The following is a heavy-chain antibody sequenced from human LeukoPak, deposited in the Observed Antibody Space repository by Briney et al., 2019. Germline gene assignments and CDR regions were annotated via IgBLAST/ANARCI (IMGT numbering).Heavy chain of an antibody. CDR1: GFTFSSFS. CDR3: ARRAGYYFDY. CDR2: ISISGSYI. Sequence: GESLKISCAASGFTFSSFSMNWVRQAPGKGLEWVSSISISGSYIYYADSVRGRFTISRDNAKNSLYLQMNSLRAEDTAVYYCARRAGYYFDYWSQGTLVTVSS. J-gene: IGHJ4*02. V-gene: IGHV3-21*01.